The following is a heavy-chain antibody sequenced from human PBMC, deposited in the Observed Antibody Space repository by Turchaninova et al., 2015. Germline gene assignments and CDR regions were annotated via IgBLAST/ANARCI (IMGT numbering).Heavy chain of an antibody. D-gene: IGHD3-10*01. CDR2: INHSGST. CDR3: ARGLIWFGVRNWFDP. Sequence: QVQLQQWGAGRLKPSETLALDCCVYGGSFSGYYLSWIRQPPGKGLEWIGEINHSGSTNYNPSLKSRVTISVDTSKNQFSLKLSSVTAADTAVYYCARGLIWFGVRNWFDPWGQGTLVTVSS. J-gene: IGHJ5*02. CDR1: GGSFSGYY. V-gene: IGHV4-34*01.